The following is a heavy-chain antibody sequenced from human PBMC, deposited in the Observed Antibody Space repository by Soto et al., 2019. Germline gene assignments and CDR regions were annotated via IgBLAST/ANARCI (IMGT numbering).Heavy chain of an antibody. CDR3: AREGDYDFWSGPIFDP. CDR2: IWYDGSNK. CDR1: GFTSSSYG. D-gene: IGHD3-3*01. Sequence: PGGSLRLSCAASGFTSSSYGMHWVRQAPGKGLEWVAVIWYDGSNKYYADSVKGRFTISRDNSKNTLYLQMNSLRAEDTAVYYCAREGDYDFWSGPIFDPWGQGTLVTVSS. J-gene: IGHJ5*02. V-gene: IGHV3-33*01.